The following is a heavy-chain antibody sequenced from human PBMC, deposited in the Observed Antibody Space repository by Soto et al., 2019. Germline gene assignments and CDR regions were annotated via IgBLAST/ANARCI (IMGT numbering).Heavy chain of an antibody. J-gene: IGHJ4*02. V-gene: IGHV1-69*01. D-gene: IGHD3-22*01. CDR3: ARPRTYDYESSSYYGHQFDD. Sequence: QVQLVQSGAEVKKPGSSVKVSCKTSGGIFRRHPIDWVRQAPGQGLEWMGGIVPQLGRVIYPRDFQGRVTIYADELNNTSYLELSGLTFEDTAVYYCARPRTYDYESSSYYGHQFDDWGQGTLVTVSS. CDR1: GGIFRRHP. CDR2: IVPQLGRV.